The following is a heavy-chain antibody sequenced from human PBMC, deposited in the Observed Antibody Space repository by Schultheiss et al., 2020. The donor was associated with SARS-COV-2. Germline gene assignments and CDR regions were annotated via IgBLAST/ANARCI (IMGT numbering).Heavy chain of an antibody. CDR3: ARVNRAYYYYGMDV. D-gene: IGHD1-14*01. CDR2: ISYDGSNK. J-gene: IGHJ6*02. CDR1: RFTFSNYA. V-gene: IGHV3-30*07. Sequence: GGSLRLSCAASRFTFSNYAMHWVRQAPGKGLEWVAVISYDGSNKYYADSVKGRFTISRDNAKNSLYLQMNSLRAEDTAVYYCARVNRAYYYYGMDVWGQGTTVTVSS.